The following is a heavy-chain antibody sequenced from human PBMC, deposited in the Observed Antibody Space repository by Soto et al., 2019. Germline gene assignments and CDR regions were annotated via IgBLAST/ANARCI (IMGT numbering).Heavy chain of an antibody. CDR3: AKDPPWTVGPLAMDV. Sequence: GGSLRLSCAASGFTFSSYSMNWVRQAPGKGLEWVSYISSSSSTIYYADSVKGRFTISRDNAKNSLYLQMNSLRVEDTAVYYCAKDPPWTVGPLAMDVWGQGTTVTVSS. D-gene: IGHD1-26*01. J-gene: IGHJ6*02. V-gene: IGHV3-48*01. CDR1: GFTFSSYS. CDR2: ISSSSSTI.